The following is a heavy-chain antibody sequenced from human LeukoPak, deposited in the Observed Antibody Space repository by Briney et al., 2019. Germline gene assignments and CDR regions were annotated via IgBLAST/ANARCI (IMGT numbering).Heavy chain of an antibody. Sequence: GGSLRLSCAASGFTFSSYAMSWARQAPGKGLEWVSAISGSGGSTYYADSVKGRFTISRDNSKNTLYLQMNSLRAEDTAVYYCARDYYDSSGYYYGAYWGQGTLVTVSS. CDR2: ISGSGGST. CDR3: ARDYYDSSGYYYGAY. D-gene: IGHD3-22*01. J-gene: IGHJ4*02. CDR1: GFTFSSYA. V-gene: IGHV3-23*01.